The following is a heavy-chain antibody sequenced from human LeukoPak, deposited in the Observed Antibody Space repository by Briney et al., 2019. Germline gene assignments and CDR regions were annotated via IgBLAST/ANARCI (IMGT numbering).Heavy chain of an antibody. J-gene: IGHJ5*02. CDR1: GYTFTGYY. CDR3: ATDHGCSSTSCYARWFDP. D-gene: IGHD2-2*01. Sequence: ASVKVSCKASGYTFTGYYMHWVRQAPGKGLEWMGGFDPEDGETIYAQKFQGRVTMTEDTSTDTAYMELSSLRSEDTAVYYCATDHGCSSTSCYARWFDPWGQGTLVTVSS. CDR2: FDPEDGET. V-gene: IGHV1-24*01.